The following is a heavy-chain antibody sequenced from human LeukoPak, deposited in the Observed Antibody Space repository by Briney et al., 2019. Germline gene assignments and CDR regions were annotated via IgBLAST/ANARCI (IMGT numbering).Heavy chain of an antibody. CDR2: ISYDGSNK. CDR1: GFTFSSYA. V-gene: IGHV3-30*04. CDR3: AREVGSGSYYLDY. D-gene: IGHD3-10*01. J-gene: IGHJ4*02. Sequence: GGSLRLSCAASGFTFSSYAMHWVRQAPGKGLEWVAVISYDGSNKYYADSVKGRFIISRDNSKNTLYLQMNSLRAEDTAVYYCAREVGSGSYYLDYWGQGTLVTVSS.